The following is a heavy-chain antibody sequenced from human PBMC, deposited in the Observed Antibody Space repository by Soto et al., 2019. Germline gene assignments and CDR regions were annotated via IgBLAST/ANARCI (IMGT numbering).Heavy chain of an antibody. CDR1: GYTFTPHH. CDR2: FNPSDGST. D-gene: IGHD3-9*01. CDR3: ARSAPFDIYAITPVEF. Sequence: ASVKVSCKASGYTFTPHHMHWVRQAPGQGPEWMGIFNPSDGSTNYAQKFQGRVTMTRDTSTSTVYMELRSLRSDDTAVYYCARSAPFDIYAITPVEFWGQGTLVTVSS. J-gene: IGHJ4*02. V-gene: IGHV1-46*01.